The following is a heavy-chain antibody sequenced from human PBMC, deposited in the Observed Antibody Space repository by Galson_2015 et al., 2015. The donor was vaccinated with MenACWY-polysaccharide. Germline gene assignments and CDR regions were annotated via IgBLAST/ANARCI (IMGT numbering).Heavy chain of an antibody. CDR3: ARVAFSSLVRGKYYYMDV. CDR1: GGSFSGYY. V-gene: IGHV4-34*01. Sequence: SEPLSLTCTVYGGSFSGYYWSWIRQPPGKGLEWIGEINHSGDTNYNPSLKSRLTMSVDTSKNQFSLKRSSVTAADTAVFYCARVAFSSLVRGKYYYMDVWFNGTTVTVSS. CDR2: INHSGDT. J-gene: IGHJ6*03. D-gene: IGHD6-13*01.